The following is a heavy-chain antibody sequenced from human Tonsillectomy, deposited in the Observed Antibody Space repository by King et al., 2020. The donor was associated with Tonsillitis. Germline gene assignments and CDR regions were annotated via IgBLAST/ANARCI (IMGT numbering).Heavy chain of an antibody. J-gene: IGHJ4*02. CDR1: GFTFDDYA. D-gene: IGHD6-6*01. CDR3: VKSIDSSSWGVPQTAFDY. CDR2: ISWNSGII. Sequence: VQLVESGGGLVQPGRSLRLSCAASGFTFDDYAMHWVRQGPGKGLEWVSSISWNSGIIDHADSVKGRFTISRDNAKNYLYLQMNRLRAADTALYYCVKSIDSSSWGVPQTAFDYWGQGTQVFVSS. V-gene: IGHV3-9*01.